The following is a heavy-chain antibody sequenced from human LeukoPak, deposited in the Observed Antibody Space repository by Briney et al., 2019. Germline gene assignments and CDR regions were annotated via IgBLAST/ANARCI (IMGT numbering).Heavy chain of an antibody. J-gene: IGHJ4*02. CDR2: IYYSGNT. CDR1: GDSINNYY. D-gene: IGHD1-1*01. V-gene: IGHV4-59*08. CDR3: ARRTAKTPNYFDY. Sequence: PSETLSLTCTVSGDSINNYYWTWIRQPPGKGLDWIGYIYYSGNTNYNPSLKSRVTISLDTSKNQFSLKLTSVTAADTATYYCARRTAKTPNYFDYWGQGALVTVSA.